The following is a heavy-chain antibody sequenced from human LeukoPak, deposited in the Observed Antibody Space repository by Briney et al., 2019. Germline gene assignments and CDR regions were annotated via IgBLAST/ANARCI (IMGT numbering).Heavy chain of an antibody. CDR1: GGSISSYY. V-gene: IGHV4-4*07. CDR3: ARDTYYDILTGYNYYYYYYMDV. J-gene: IGHJ6*03. Sequence: SETLSLTCTVSGGSISSYYWSWFRQPAGKGLEWIGRIYTSGSTNYNPSLKSRVTMSVDTSKNQFSLKLSSVTAADTAVYYCARDTYYDILTGYNYYYYYYMDVWGKGTTVTVSS. D-gene: IGHD3-9*01. CDR2: IYTSGST.